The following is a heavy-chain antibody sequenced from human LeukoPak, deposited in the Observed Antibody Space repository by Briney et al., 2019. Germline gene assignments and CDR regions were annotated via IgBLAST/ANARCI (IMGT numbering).Heavy chain of an antibody. CDR1: GFTFNIYE. J-gene: IGHJ6*04. CDR2: ISSSGNTI. D-gene: IGHD3-10*02. V-gene: IGHV3-48*03. Sequence: QPGGSLRLSCAASGFTFNIYEMNWVRQAPGKGLEWVSYISSSGNTIYYADSVKGRFTISRDNAKNSLYLQMNSLRAEDTAVYYCAELGITMIGGVWGKGTTVTISS. CDR3: AELGITMIGGV.